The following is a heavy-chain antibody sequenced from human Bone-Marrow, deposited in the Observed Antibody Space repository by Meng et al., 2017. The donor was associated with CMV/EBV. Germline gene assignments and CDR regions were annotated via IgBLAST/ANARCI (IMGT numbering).Heavy chain of an antibody. CDR3: ARGPSWGVMIVVAPFDY. V-gene: IGHV4-31*02. Sequence: SMSSGGYYWSWIRQHPGKGLEWLGYIYYSESTYYNPSLKSRVTISVDTSKNQFSLKLSSVTAADTAVYYCARGPSWGVMIVVAPFDYWGQGTLVTVSS. D-gene: IGHD3-22*01. J-gene: IGHJ4*02. CDR1: SMSSGGYY. CDR2: IYYSEST.